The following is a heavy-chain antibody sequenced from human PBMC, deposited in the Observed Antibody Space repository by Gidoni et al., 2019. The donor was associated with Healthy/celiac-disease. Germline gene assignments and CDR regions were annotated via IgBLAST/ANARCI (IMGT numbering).Heavy chain of an antibody. Sequence: QVQLVQSGAAGKKPGPSVKVSCKASGGTFSSYAISWVRQAPGQGLEWMGGIIPILGTANYAQKFQGRVTITADESTSTAYMALSSLRSEDTAVYYCASRGDSSGYSFSYWGQGTLVTVSS. CDR3: ASRGDSSGYSFSY. CDR2: IIPILGTA. CDR1: GGTFSSYA. D-gene: IGHD3-22*01. V-gene: IGHV1-69*01. J-gene: IGHJ4*02.